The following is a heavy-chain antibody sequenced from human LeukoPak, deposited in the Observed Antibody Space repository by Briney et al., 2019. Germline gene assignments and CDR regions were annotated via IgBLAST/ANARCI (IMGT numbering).Heavy chain of an antibody. CDR1: GFTFSSYN. Sequence: GGSLRLSCAASGFTFSSYNMNWVRQAPGKGLEWVSSISYTSRAKNYADSVKGRFTISRDNVKKSLFLQMDSLRVEDTAVYYCARTYCSSGSCFGXGQGTLVTVS. D-gene: IGHD2-15*01. CDR3: ARTYCSSGSCFG. J-gene: IGHJ4*02. V-gene: IGHV3-48*01. CDR2: ISYTSRAK.